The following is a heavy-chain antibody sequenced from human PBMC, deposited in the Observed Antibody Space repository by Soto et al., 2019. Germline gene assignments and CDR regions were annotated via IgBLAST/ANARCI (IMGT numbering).Heavy chain of an antibody. CDR3: AREEINDSFFDS. CDR2: IYXTGHP. V-gene: IGHV4-31*03. D-gene: IGHD3-16*01. CDR1: RGYISSGGNY. Sequence: SETISLSCSVSRGYISSGGNYWSWIRQHPGKGLEWIGFIYXTGHPKYNDALKSRVSISGDMFENKFSLTVTSVTAEDTAVYYCAREEINDSFFDSWGPGILVTVSS. J-gene: IGHJ4*02.